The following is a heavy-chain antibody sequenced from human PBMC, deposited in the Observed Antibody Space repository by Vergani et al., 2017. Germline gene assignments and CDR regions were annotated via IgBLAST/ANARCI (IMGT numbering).Heavy chain of an antibody. CDR3: ARDVDYDGSGSFDY. Sequence: QVPLVQSGSALKKPGASVKVSCTASGYTFTSYAMNWVRQAPGQGLEWMGWINTNTGNPTYAQCFTGRFAFSLDTSVSTAYLQISSRKAEDTAVYYCARDVDYDGSGSFDYWGQGTLVTVSS. CDR1: GYTFTSYA. D-gene: IGHD3-10*01. J-gene: IGHJ4*02. V-gene: IGHV7-4-1*02. CDR2: INTNTGNP.